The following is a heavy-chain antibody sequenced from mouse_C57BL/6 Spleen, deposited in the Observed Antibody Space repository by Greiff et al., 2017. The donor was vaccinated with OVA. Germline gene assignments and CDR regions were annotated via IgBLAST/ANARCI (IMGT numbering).Heavy chain of an antibody. D-gene: IGHD2-1*01. V-gene: IGHV1-18*01. CDR2: INPNNGGT. Sequence: VQLQQSGPELVKPGASVKIPCKASGYTFTDYNMDWVKQSHGKSLEWIGDINPNNGGTIYNQKFKGKATLTVDKSSSTAYMELRSLTSEDTAVYYRAIYYGNGGFAYWGQGTLVTVSA. CDR3: AIYYGNGGFAY. J-gene: IGHJ3*01. CDR1: GYTFTDYN.